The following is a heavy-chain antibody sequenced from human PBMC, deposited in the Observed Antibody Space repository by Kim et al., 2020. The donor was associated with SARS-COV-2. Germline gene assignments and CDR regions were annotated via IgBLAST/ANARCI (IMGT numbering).Heavy chain of an antibody. D-gene: IGHD6-13*01. CDR3: ARDQGSSWPNSFDY. V-gene: IGHV4-59*01. J-gene: IGHJ4*02. Sequence: NPTLKSRDTIAVDTSKNKFSRKRSSVTAADTAVYYCARDQGSSWPNSFDYWGQGTLVTVSS.